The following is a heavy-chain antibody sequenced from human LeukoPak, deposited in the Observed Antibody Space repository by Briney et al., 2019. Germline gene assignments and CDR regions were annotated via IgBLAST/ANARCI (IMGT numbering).Heavy chain of an antibody. CDR2: IYYSGST. V-gene: IGHV4-59*08. CDR1: GGSISSYY. Sequence: SETLSLTCTVSGGSISSYYWSWIRQPPGKGLEWIGYIYYSGSTNYNPSLKSRVTISVDTSKNQFSLKLSSVTAADTAVYYCARVGSHDFWSGYYLYFDYWGQGTLVTVSS. CDR3: ARVGSHDFWSGYYLYFDY. D-gene: IGHD3-3*01. J-gene: IGHJ4*02.